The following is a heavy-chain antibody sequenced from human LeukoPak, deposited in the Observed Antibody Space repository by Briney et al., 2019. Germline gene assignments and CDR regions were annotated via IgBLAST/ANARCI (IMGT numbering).Heavy chain of an antibody. CDR3: ARVGRRGGNWFDA. CDR2: INPSGGST. CDR1: GYTFTSYY. Sequence: GASVKVSCKASGYTFTSYYMHWVRHAPGQGLEWMGIINPSGGSTSYAKNFHGRVTITTDMASRTFYMQHRRLRADDTSADYCARVGRRGGNWFDAWGQGTMVTVSS. V-gene: IGHV1-46*01. D-gene: IGHD3/OR15-3a*01. J-gene: IGHJ5*02.